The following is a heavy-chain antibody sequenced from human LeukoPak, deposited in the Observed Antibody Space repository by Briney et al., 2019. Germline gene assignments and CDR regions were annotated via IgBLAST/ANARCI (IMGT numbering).Heavy chain of an antibody. V-gene: IGHV3-9*01. CDR2: ISWNSGTI. Sequence: GGSLRLSCAASGFTFDDYAMHWVRQAPGKGLEWVSGISWNSGTIDYADSVKGRFTISRDNSKNTLSLQMSSLRVEDTAVYYCARDRSCTGGSCYMDVWGRGTTVTVSS. J-gene: IGHJ6*03. D-gene: IGHD2-15*01. CDR3: ARDRSCTGGSCYMDV. CDR1: GFTFDDYA.